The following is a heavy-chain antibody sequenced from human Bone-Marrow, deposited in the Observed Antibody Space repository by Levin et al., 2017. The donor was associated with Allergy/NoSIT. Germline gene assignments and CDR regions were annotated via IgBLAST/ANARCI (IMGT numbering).Heavy chain of an antibody. D-gene: IGHD3-9*01. J-gene: IGHJ4*02. Sequence: GESLKISCKASGYSFSSFGISWLRQAPGQRLEWMGWISPDSDNTNYAQKFQGRVTMTTDTSTNTAYLELRSLTSDDPALYFCARDGRDYETLNGRPFDFWGQGIPVTVSS. CDR3: ARDGRDYETLNGRPFDF. CDR1: GYSFSSFG. V-gene: IGHV1-18*01. CDR2: ISPDSDNT.